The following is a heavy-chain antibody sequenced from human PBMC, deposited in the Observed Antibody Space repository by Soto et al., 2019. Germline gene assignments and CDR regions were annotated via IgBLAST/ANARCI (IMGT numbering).Heavy chain of an antibody. Sequence: ASVKVSCKASGYTFTSYGISWVRQAPGQGLEWMGWISAYNGNTNYAQKLQGGVTMTTDTSTSTAYMELRSLRSDDPAVYYCARDNCGGDCPSYYGMDVWGQGTTVTVSS. J-gene: IGHJ6*02. D-gene: IGHD2-21*02. CDR1: GYTFTSYG. CDR3: ARDNCGGDCPSYYGMDV. CDR2: ISAYNGNT. V-gene: IGHV1-18*01.